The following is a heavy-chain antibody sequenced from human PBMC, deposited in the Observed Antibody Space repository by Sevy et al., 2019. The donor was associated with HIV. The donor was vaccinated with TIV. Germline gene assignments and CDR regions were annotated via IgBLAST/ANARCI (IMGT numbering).Heavy chain of an antibody. D-gene: IGHD3-3*01. Sequence: SETLSLTCTVSGGSISSYYWSWIRRPPEKGLEWIGCRYYSGSTNDNPSLKSRVTMSVDTSKNQFSLKLSSVTAADTAVYYCARVVNYDFSSGPLRGLRLGFDPWGQGTLVTVSS. V-gene: IGHV4-59*01. CDR2: RYYSGST. CDR1: GGSISSYY. CDR3: ARVVNYDFSSGPLRGLRLGFDP. J-gene: IGHJ5*02.